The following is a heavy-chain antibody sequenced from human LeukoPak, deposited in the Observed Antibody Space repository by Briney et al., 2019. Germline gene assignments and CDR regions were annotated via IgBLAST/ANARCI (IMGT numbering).Heavy chain of an antibody. D-gene: IGHD2-21*01. Sequence: PGGSLRLSCVASGFTFSNYAINWVRQAPGKGLDWVSGISGGGEISFYSQSVKGRCTTSRDNSKYTVILEMNSLKVKDTAIYYCATDRHLSPSTLIDPWGQGTLVTVS. CDR2: ISGGGEIS. V-gene: IGHV3-23*01. CDR1: GFTFSNYA. CDR3: ATDRHLSPSTLIDP. J-gene: IGHJ5*02.